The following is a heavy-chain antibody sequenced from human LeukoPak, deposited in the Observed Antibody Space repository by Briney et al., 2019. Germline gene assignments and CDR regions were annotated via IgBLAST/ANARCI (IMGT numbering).Heavy chain of an antibody. J-gene: IGHJ5*02. CDR2: IWYDGSNK. D-gene: IGHD4-11*01. V-gene: IGHV3-33*01. Sequence: GRSLRLSCAASGFTFSSYGMHWVRQAPGKGLEWVAVIWYDGSNKYYADSVKGRFTISRDNSKNTLYLQMNSLRAEDTAVYYCARVGSNYGPSNWFDPWGQGTLVTVSS. CDR1: GFTFSSYG. CDR3: ARVGSNYGPSNWFDP.